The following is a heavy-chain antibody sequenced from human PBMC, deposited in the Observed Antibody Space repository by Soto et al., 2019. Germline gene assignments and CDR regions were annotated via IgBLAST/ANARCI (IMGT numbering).Heavy chain of an antibody. Sequence: SETLSLTCTVSGGSISSYYWGWIRQPPGKGLEWIGYIYYSGSTNYNPSLKSRVTISVDTSKNQFSLKLSSVTAADTAVYYCARASYYDILTGYPANWFDPWGQGTLVTVSS. D-gene: IGHD3-9*01. CDR2: IYYSGST. CDR1: GGSISSYY. V-gene: IGHV4-59*01. CDR3: ARASYYDILTGYPANWFDP. J-gene: IGHJ5*02.